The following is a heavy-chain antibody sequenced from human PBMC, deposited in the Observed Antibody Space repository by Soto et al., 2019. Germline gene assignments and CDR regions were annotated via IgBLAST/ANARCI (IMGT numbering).Heavy chain of an antibody. V-gene: IGHV4-59*01. CDR1: GGSISSYY. Sequence: QVQLQESGPGLVKPSETLSLTCTVSGGSISSYYWSWIRQPPGKGLEWIGYIYYSGSTNYNPSLKSRVTISVDTSKYQFALKLSSVTAADTAVYYCARDNRGYYYGSGSSLYYYYYMDVWGKGTTVTVSS. CDR2: IYYSGST. J-gene: IGHJ6*03. CDR3: ARDNRGYYYGSGSSLYYYYYMDV. D-gene: IGHD3-10*01.